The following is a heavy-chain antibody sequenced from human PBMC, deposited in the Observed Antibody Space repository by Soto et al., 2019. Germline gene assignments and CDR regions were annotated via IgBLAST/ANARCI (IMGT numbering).Heavy chain of an antibody. CDR3: VREGVYCSSTSCYPF. V-gene: IGHV4-31*03. CDR1: GGSITSGNYY. J-gene: IGHJ6*01. D-gene: IGHD2-2*01. Sequence: SLSLTCTVPGGSITSGNYYWSWIRQHPGKGLEWIGYIYYSGSTYYNPSLKSRVAISIDTSKNHFSLRLSSVTAADTAVYYCVREGVYCSSTSCYPFWGQGTTVTVSS. CDR2: IYYSGST.